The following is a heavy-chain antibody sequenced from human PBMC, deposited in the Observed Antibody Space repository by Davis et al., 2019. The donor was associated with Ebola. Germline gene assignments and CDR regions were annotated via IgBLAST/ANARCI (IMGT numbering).Heavy chain of an antibody. V-gene: IGHV3-33*06. CDR2: IWYDGSNK. J-gene: IGHJ4*02. CDR1: GFTFSSYG. D-gene: IGHD6-19*01. Sequence: GESLKISCAASGFTFSSYGMHWVRQAPGKGLEWVAVIWYDGSNKYYADSVKGRFTISRDNSKNTLYLQMNSLRAEDTAVYYCANLAVAATGDYWGQGTLVTVSS. CDR3: ANLAVAATGDY.